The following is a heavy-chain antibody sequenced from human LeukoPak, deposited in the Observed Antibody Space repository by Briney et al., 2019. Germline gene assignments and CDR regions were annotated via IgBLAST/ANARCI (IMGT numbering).Heavy chain of an antibody. CDR2: INPSGGST. V-gene: IGHV1-46*01. CDR1: GYTFTNYY. CDR3: ARAMYSGSYPFIDDPLDAFDI. D-gene: IGHD1-26*01. J-gene: IGHJ3*02. Sequence: VASVTVSCKASGYTFTNYYVHWVRQAPGQGLEWMGMINPSGGSTTYARKFQGRVTMTSDTSPSTVYMQLNSLRSEDTAVYYCARAMYSGSYPFIDDPLDAFDIWGQGTMVTVSS.